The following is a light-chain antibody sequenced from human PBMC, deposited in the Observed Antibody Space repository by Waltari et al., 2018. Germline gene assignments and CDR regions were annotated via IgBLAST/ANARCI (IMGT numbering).Light chain of an antibody. CDR1: RSLAHSDGNTY. CDR2: KVS. CDR3: LHATFWPWT. Sequence: DVVVTQSPLSLPVTLGQPASVSRRSSRSLAHSDGNTYLSWFNQRPGQSPRRLIYKVSNRDSGVPDRFSGSGSGTDFTLKINRVEAEDVGLYYCLHATFWPWTFGQGTKVEI. J-gene: IGKJ1*01. V-gene: IGKV2-30*02.